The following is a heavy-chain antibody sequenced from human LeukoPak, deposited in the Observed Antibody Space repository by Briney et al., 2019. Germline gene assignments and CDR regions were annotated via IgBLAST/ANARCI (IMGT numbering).Heavy chain of an antibody. CDR3: ARDLQVSLNTAMVTAYDY. Sequence: GGSLRLSCAASGFTVSSNYMSWVGQAPGKGLEWVSVIYSGGSTYYADSVKGRFTISRDNSKNTLYLQMNSLRAEDTAVYYCARDLQVSLNTAMVTAYDYWGQGTLVTVSS. CDR2: IYSGGST. V-gene: IGHV3-66*01. D-gene: IGHD5-18*01. CDR1: GFTVSSNY. J-gene: IGHJ4*02.